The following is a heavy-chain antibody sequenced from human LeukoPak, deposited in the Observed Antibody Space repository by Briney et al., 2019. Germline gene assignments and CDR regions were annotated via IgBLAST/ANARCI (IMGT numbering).Heavy chain of an antibody. CDR3: ARGRSDSGWYFDY. J-gene: IGHJ4*02. CDR2: IKEDGSEK. CDR1: GFTFSTYW. V-gene: IGHV3-7*01. D-gene: IGHD6-19*01. Sequence: GGSLRLSCAASGFTFSTYWMSWVRQAPGKGLEWAANIKEDGSEKYYVDSVKGRFTISRDNAKNSLYLQVNSLRAEDTAVYYCARGRSDSGWYFDYWGQGTLVTVSS.